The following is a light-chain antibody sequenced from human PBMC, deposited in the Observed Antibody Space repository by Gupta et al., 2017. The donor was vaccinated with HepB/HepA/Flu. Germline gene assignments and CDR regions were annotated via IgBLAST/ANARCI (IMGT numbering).Light chain of an antibody. Sequence: QSALTQPASGSGSPGPSITLSCTGTRSDVGSYNLVSWYQQHPGKAPKLMIYEVNKWTSGVSNRFSGSKSGNTASLTISGLQAEDEADYYCCSYASTTVVFGGGTKLTVL. CDR3: CSYASTTVV. V-gene: IGLV2-23*02. CDR1: RSDVGSYNL. CDR2: EVN. J-gene: IGLJ2*01.